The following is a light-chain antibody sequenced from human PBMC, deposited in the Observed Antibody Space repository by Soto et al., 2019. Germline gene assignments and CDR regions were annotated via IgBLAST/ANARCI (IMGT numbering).Light chain of an antibody. CDR3: QQSSNIPWT. J-gene: IGKJ1*01. CDR1: QHVDRY. CDR2: SAS. V-gene: IGKV1-39*01. Sequence: DIQMTQSPSSLSASVGDSVTITCRTSQHVDRYLSWYQLIPGRAPKLLIYSASSLVSGVPPRFRGSASGTEFTLSISSLQREDFATYFCQQSSNIPWTFGQGTKVEMK.